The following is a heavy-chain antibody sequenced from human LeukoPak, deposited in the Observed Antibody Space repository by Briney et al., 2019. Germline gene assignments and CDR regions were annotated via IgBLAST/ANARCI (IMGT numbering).Heavy chain of an antibody. V-gene: IGHV3-21*01. Sequence: GGSLRLSCAASGFTFSSYSINWVGQAPGKGLEWVSSISISSSYIYYADSVKGRFTISRDNAKNSLYLKMNSLRAEDTAVYYCARDWYDNSDAFDIWGQGTMVTVSS. J-gene: IGHJ3*02. CDR2: ISISSSYI. CDR1: GFTFSSYS. CDR3: ARDWYDNSDAFDI. D-gene: IGHD3-9*01.